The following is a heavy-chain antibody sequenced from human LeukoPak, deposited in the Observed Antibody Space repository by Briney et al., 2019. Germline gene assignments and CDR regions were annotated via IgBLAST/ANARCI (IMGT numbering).Heavy chain of an antibody. CDR3: ARGEDYYDSSGYYPGAFDI. CDR2: INWNGGSA. D-gene: IGHD3-22*01. CDR1: GFTFDDYG. V-gene: IGHV3-20*04. Sequence: PGGSLRLSCAASGFTFDDYGMSWVRQAPGKGLEWVSGINWNGGSAGYADSVKGRFTISRDNAKNSLYLQMNSLRAEDTALYYCARGEDYYDSSGYYPGAFDIWGQGTMVTVSS. J-gene: IGHJ3*02.